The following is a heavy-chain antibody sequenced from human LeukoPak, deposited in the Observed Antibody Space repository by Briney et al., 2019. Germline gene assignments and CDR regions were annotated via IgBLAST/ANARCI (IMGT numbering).Heavy chain of an antibody. J-gene: IGHJ5*02. CDR1: GSIFTSYW. CDR2: IYPGDSDT. Sequence: GASLQISCKGSGSIFTSYWIGWVRPLPGKGLERMGIIYPGDSDTRYSPSFQGQVTISADKSISTAYLQCSSLKASDTAMYYCARLRGNYHWFDPWGQGTLVTVSS. CDR3: ARLRGNYHWFDP. V-gene: IGHV5-51*01. D-gene: IGHD1-7*01.